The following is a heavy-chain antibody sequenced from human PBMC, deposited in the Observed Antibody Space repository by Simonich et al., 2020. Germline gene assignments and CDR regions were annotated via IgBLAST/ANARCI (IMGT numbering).Heavy chain of an antibody. Sequence: EVQLVESGGGLVQPGRSLRLSCAASGFTFDDYAMHWVRQAPGEGLEWVSGISWNSGSIGYADAVKGRFTISRDNAKNSLYLQMNSLRAEDTALYYCAKDGGYCTNGVCYYFDYWGQGTLVTVSS. D-gene: IGHD2-8*01. CDR3: AKDGGYCTNGVCYYFDY. V-gene: IGHV3-9*01. CDR1: GFTFDDYA. J-gene: IGHJ4*02. CDR2: ISWNSGSI.